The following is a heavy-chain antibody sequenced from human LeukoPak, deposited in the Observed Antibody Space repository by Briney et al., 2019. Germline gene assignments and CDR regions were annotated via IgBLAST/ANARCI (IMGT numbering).Heavy chain of an antibody. CDR1: GFTFSSYA. CDR3: AKDSIVVVRIFDY. J-gene: IGHJ4*02. V-gene: IGHV3-23*01. D-gene: IGHD3-22*01. Sequence: GGSLRLSCAASGFTFSSYAMSWVRQAPGKGLEWVSAISVSGGSTYYADSVKGRFTISRDNSKNTLYLQMNSLRAEDTAVYYCAKDSIVVVRIFDYWGQGTLVTVSS. CDR2: ISVSGGST.